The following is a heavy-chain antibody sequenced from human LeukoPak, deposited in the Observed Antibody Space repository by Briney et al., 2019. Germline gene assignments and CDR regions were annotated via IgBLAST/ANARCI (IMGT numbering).Heavy chain of an antibody. D-gene: IGHD1-1*01. CDR1: GYTFTSYW. CDR3: ARVLSLKNWFDP. V-gene: IGHV5-51*01. J-gene: IGHJ5*02. Sequence: GESLKISCQGSGYTFTSYWIGWVRQMPVKGLEWMGSIYPGDSDTRYSPSFQGQVTISADKSISTAYLQWSSLKASDTAMYYCARVLSLKNWFDPWGQGTLVTVSS. CDR2: IYPGDSDT.